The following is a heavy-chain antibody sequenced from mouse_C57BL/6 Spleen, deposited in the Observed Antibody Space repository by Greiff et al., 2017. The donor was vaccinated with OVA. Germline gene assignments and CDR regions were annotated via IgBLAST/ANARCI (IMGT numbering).Heavy chain of an antibody. J-gene: IGHJ4*01. V-gene: IGHV1-47*01. CDR2: FHTYNEDT. Sequence: QVQLQQSGAELVKPGASVKMSFTTYPIEWRKENHGKSLERTGNFHTYNEDTKYNEKFKCKATFTVEKSSSTVYLELSRLTSDDSAVYYCARCGYYAMDYWGQGTSVTVSS. CDR3: ARCGYYAMDY. CDR1: TTYP.